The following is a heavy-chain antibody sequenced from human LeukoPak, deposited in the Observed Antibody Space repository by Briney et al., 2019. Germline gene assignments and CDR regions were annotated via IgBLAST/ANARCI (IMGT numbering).Heavy chain of an antibody. CDR3: ARIPILGDFRSGYFSRDIKNWFDP. D-gene: IGHD3-3*01. CDR2: INAYNGNT. J-gene: IGHJ5*02. Sequence: GASVKVSCKGSGYTFNSYGFCWVRQAPAQGLEWMGWINAYNGNTNYAQKLQGRVTITTDTSTSTAYIELRSLRSDDTAVYYCARIPILGDFRSGYFSRDIKNWFDPWGQGTLVTVSS. CDR1: GYTFNSYG. V-gene: IGHV1-18*01.